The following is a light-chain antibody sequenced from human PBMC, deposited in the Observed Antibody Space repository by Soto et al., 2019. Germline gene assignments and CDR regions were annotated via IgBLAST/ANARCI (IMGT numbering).Light chain of an antibody. CDR3: AAWDDTLDAKV. CDR1: ASNFGAGYD. V-gene: IGLV1-40*01. J-gene: IGLJ3*02. CDR2: ATK. Sequence: QSVLTQPPSVSGAPGQRVTISCTGSASNFGAGYDVHWYQQIPGTAPKLLIFATKSRPSGVPDRFSASKSGTSVSLAISGLRSDDEATYYCAAWDDTLDAKVFGGGTKLTVL.